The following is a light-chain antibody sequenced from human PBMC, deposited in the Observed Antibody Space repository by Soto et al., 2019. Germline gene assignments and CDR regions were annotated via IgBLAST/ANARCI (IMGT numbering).Light chain of an antibody. V-gene: IGKV2-30*01. CDR2: EVS. CDR1: QSLVYIDGATY. Sequence: DVVITQSPLSLPVTLGQPASISCRSSQSLVYIDGATYLNWFHQRPGQSPRRLIHEVSNRDSGVPDRFSGSGSGTDFTLKISRVEAEDVGVYYCMQGTHRPRTFGQGTKVDIK. J-gene: IGKJ1*01. CDR3: MQGTHRPRT.